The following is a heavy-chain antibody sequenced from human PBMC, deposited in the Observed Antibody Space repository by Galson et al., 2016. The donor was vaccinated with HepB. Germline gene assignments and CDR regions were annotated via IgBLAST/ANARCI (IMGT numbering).Heavy chain of an antibody. D-gene: IGHD3-3*01. CDR1: GFTFSSYS. CDR2: ISSGTTTI. CDR3: AREFLEWLFGPYYYYYGMDV. J-gene: IGHJ6*02. V-gene: IGHV3-48*02. Sequence: SLRLSCAASGFTFSSYSMNWVRQAPGKGLEWVSYISSGTTTIYYADSVKGRFTISRDNAKNSLYLQMNSLRDEDTAVYYCAREFLEWLFGPYYYYYGMDVWGQGTTVTVSS.